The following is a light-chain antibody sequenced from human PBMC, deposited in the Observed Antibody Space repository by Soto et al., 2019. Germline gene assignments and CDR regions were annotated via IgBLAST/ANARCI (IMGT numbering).Light chain of an antibody. Sequence: EIVMTQSPGTLSVSPGERVTLSCRASQNINNYLAWYQKNPGQAPRLLISGASTRATGIPARFSGSGSGTEFTLTISSLQSEELAVYYCQQYNNWPLTFGQGTKLEIK. CDR3: QQYNNWPLT. J-gene: IGKJ2*01. CDR1: QNINNY. V-gene: IGKV3-15*01. CDR2: GAS.